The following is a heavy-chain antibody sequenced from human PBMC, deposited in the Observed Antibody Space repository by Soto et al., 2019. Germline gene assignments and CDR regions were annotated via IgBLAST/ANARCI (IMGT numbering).Heavy chain of an antibody. D-gene: IGHD5-18*01. CDR2: INPSGGST. V-gene: IGHV1-46*01. CDR1: GYTFTSYY. Sequence: ASVKVSCKASGYTFTSYYMHWVRQAPGQGLEWMGIINPSGGSTSYAQKFQGRVTMTRDTSTSTVYMELSSLRSEDTAVYYCARDRYSYASGAREMGYWGQGTLVTVSS. CDR3: ARDRYSYASGAREMGY. J-gene: IGHJ4*02.